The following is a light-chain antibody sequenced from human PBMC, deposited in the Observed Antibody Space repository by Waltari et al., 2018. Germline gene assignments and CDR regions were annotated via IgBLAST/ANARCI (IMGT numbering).Light chain of an antibody. CDR2: GQR. CDR3: QSYDRSLSGVV. Sequence: QSVLTQPPSVSGASGQSVTISCTGSRSNIGADYDVHWYQQLPGSAPKLLILGQRDRPSGEPDRFSVSKSGTSASLAITDLQAEDEADYYCQSYDRSLSGVVFGGGTKLTVL. V-gene: IGLV1-40*01. CDR1: RSNIGADYD. J-gene: IGLJ2*01.